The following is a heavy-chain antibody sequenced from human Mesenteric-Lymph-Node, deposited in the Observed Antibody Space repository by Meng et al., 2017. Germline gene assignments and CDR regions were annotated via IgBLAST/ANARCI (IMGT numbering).Heavy chain of an antibody. CDR1: GFTFSNYA. CDR2: ISHSGGST. V-gene: IGHV3-23*01. J-gene: IGHJ4*02. CDR3: ARSYYDASGSYYIFDY. Sequence: GGSLRLSCTASGFTFSNYAIIWVRQAPGKGLEWVSGISHSGGSTYYTDSVKGRFTISRDNSKNTLYLHMDSLRAEDTAVYYCARSYYDASGSYYIFDYWGQGTLVTVSS. D-gene: IGHD3-10*01.